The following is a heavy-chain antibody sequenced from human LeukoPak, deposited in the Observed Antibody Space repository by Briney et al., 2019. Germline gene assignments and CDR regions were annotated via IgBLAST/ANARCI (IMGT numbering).Heavy chain of an antibody. V-gene: IGHV1-69*05. CDR2: IIPIFGTA. CDR1: GGTFSSYA. D-gene: IGHD5-24*01. Sequence: GASVKVSCKASGGTFSSYAISWVRQAPGQGLEWMGGIIPIFGTANYAQKFQGRVTITRNTSISTAYMELSSLRSEDTGVYYCAKSGYNRFDYWGQGTRVTVSS. J-gene: IGHJ4*02. CDR3: AKSGYNRFDY.